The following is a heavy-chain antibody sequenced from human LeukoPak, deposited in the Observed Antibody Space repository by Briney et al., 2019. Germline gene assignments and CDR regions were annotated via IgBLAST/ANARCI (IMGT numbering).Heavy chain of an antibody. CDR1: GGTFSSYA. CDR3: AKDYLPLGRWLLLRGYFDY. V-gene: IGHV1-69*13. CDR2: IIPIFGTA. J-gene: IGHJ4*02. D-gene: IGHD3-22*01. Sequence: SVKVSCKASGGTFSSYAISWVRQAPGQGLEWMGGIIPIFGTANYAQKFQGRVTITADESTSTAYMELSSLRSEDTAVYYCAKDYLPLGRWLLLRGYFDYWGQGTLVTVSS.